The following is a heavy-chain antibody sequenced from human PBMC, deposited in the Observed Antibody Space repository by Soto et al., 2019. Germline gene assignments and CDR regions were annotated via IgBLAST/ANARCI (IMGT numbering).Heavy chain of an antibody. CDR3: ASLAGSGSYYSAELDY. CDR2: ISYDGSNK. Sequence: PGGALRLSCAASGFTFSSDGMHWVRQAPGKGLEWVAVISYDGSNKYYADSVKGRFTISRDNAKNTLYLQMNSLRAEDTAVYYCASLAGSGSYYSAELDYWGQGTLVTVSS. CDR1: GFTFSSDG. D-gene: IGHD3-10*01. J-gene: IGHJ4*02. V-gene: IGHV3-30*03.